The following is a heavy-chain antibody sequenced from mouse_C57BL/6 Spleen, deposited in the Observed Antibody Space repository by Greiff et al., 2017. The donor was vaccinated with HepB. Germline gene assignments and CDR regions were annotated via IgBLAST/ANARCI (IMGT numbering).Heavy chain of an antibody. V-gene: IGHV1-61*01. J-gene: IGHJ3*01. CDR1: GYTFTSYW. CDR2: IYPSDSKT. CDR3: ASSAGYSNYGWFAY. D-gene: IGHD2-5*01. Sequence: QVQLQQPGAELVRPGSSVKLSCKASGYTFTSYWMDWVEERPGQGLDWIGNIYPSDSKTHYNQKFKDKATLTVDKSSSTAYMQLSSLTSEDSAVFHCASSAGYSNYGWFAYWGQGTRVTVAA.